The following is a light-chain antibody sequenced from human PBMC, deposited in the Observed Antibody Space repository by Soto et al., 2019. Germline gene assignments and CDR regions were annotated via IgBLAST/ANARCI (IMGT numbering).Light chain of an antibody. CDR3: QQYGSSRWT. CDR1: QSVSSSY. CDR2: GAS. Sequence: EIVWTQSPGTLSLSPGERATLSCRASQSVSSSYLAWYQQKRGQAPRLLIYGASSRATGIPDRFGGSWSGTDFTLTIRRLEPEAFAVYYCQQYGSSRWTFGPGTKVEIK. V-gene: IGKV3-20*01. J-gene: IGKJ1*01.